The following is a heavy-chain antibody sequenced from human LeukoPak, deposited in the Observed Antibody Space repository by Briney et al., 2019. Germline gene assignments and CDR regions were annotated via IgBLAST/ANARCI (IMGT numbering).Heavy chain of an antibody. Sequence: SETLSLTCAVHGGSFSGYYWSWIRQPPGKGLEWIGEINHSGSTNYNPSLKSRVTISVDTSKNQFSLKLSSVTAADTAVYYCARVTTPDYWGQGTLVTVSS. CDR2: INHSGST. CDR3: ARVTTPDY. D-gene: IGHD1-14*01. J-gene: IGHJ4*02. V-gene: IGHV4-34*01. CDR1: GGSFSGYY.